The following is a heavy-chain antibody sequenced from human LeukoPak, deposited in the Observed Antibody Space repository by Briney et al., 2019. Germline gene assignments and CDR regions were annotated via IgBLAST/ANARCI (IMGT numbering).Heavy chain of an antibody. CDR3: ARAVGTILGVDPLYYYYGMDV. CDR1: GFTFSSYS. D-gene: IGHD3-3*01. V-gene: IGHV3-21*01. J-gene: IGHJ6*02. CDR2: ISSSSSYI. Sequence: GGSLRLSCAASGFTFSSYSMNWVRQAPGKGLEWVSSISSSSSYIYYADSVKGRFTISRDNAKNSLYLQMNSLRAEDTAVYYCARAVGTILGVDPLYYYYGMDVWGQGTTVTVSS.